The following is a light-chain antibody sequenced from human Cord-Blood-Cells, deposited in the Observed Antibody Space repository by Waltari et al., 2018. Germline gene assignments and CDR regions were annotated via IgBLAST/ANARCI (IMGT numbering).Light chain of an antibody. CDR3: QQYGSSPLT. Sequence: EIVLTQSPGXXXXXXXXXXXXXCRASQSVSSSYLAWYQQKPGQAPRLLIYGASSRATGIPDRFSGSGSGTDFTLTISRLEPEDFAVYYCQQYGSSPLTFGGGTKVEIK. CDR1: QSVSSSY. J-gene: IGKJ4*01. CDR2: GAS. V-gene: IGKV3-20*01.